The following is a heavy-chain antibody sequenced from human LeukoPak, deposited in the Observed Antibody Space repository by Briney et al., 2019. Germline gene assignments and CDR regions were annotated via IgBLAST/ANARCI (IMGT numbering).Heavy chain of an antibody. J-gene: IGHJ6*02. V-gene: IGHV3-23*01. Sequence: PGGSLRLSCAASGFTFSSYAMSWVRQAPGKGLEWVSTISGSGDNTYYADSVKGRFTISRDNSKNTLYLQMNSLRAEDTAEYYCANVGEIAVAVTGYGLDVWGLGTTVTVSS. CDR2: ISGSGDNT. CDR3: ANVGEIAVAVTGYGLDV. CDR1: GFTFSSYA. D-gene: IGHD6-19*01.